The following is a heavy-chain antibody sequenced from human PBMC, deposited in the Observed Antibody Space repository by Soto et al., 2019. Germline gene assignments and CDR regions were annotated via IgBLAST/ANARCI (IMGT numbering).Heavy chain of an antibody. V-gene: IGHV1-2*06. D-gene: IGHD1-26*01. J-gene: IGHJ5*02. CDR1: GYTFIGYY. Sequence: QVQLVQSGAEVKKPGASVKVSCKASGYTFIGYYIHWVRQAPGQGLEWMGRINPRSGDTTYAQKFKGTLTMTTGTSISSPYMDLGSRRADGPAGYSCGPEGVGGLPIGWFDTGGKGPLVTSAS. CDR2: INPRSGDT. CDR3: GPEGVGGLPIGWFDT.